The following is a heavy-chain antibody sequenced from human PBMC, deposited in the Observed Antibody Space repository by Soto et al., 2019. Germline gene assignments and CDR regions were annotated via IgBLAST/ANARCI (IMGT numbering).Heavy chain of an antibody. Sequence: SETLSLTCTVSGGSISSYYWSWIRQPPGKGLEWIGYIYYSGSTNYNPSLKSRVTISVDTSKNQFSLKLSSVTAADTAVYYCARATYYDILTGYPIAFDYWGQGTLVTVSS. CDR2: IYYSGST. V-gene: IGHV4-59*01. J-gene: IGHJ4*02. CDR1: GGSISSYY. CDR3: ARATYYDILTGYPIAFDY. D-gene: IGHD3-9*01.